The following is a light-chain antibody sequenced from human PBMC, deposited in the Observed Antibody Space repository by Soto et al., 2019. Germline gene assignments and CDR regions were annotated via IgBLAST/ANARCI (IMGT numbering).Light chain of an antibody. V-gene: IGKV3-11*01. J-gene: IGKJ3*01. CDR1: QSVSRY. CDR3: QQRSNWPPVFT. Sequence: EIVLTQSPATLSLSPGERATLSCRARQSVSRYLAWYQQKPGQAPRLLIYDASSRATGIPARFSGSGSGTDFTLTISSLEPEDFAVYYCQQRSNWPPVFTFGPGTKVDIK. CDR2: DAS.